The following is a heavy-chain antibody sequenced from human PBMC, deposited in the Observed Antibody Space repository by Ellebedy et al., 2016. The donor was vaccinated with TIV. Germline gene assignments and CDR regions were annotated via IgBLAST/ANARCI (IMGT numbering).Heavy chain of an antibody. J-gene: IGHJ4*02. D-gene: IGHD2-15*01. CDR1: GGSISSYY. Sequence: SETLSLTCTVSGGSISSYYWSWIRQPPGKGLEWIGYIYYSGSTNYNPSLKSRATISVDTSKNQFSLKLSSVTAADTAVYYCARAVACSGGSCPLDYWGQGTLVTVSS. V-gene: IGHV4-59*01. CDR3: ARAVACSGGSCPLDY. CDR2: IYYSGST.